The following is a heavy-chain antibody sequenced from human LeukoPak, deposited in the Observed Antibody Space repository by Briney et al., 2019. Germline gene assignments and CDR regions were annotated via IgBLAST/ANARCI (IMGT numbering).Heavy chain of an antibody. J-gene: IGHJ4*02. CDR2: IYYSGST. D-gene: IGHD4-17*01. CDR3: VRSRTRGTTVDY. Sequence: SQTLSLTCTVSGDSLNSGAYYWSWHRQHPGRGLEWIGYIYYSGSTYYNPSLKSRLTISIDTSKNQFSLRLSSVTAADTSVYYCVRSRTRGTTVDYWGQGTLVTVSS. V-gene: IGHV4-31*03. CDR1: GDSLNSGAYY.